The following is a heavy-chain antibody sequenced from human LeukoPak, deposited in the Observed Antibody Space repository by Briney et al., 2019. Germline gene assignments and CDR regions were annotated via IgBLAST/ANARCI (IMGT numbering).Heavy chain of an antibody. J-gene: IGHJ3*02. CDR3: ARAYSSSWSNAFEI. D-gene: IGHD6-13*01. V-gene: IGHV4-59*08. CDR2: IYYSGST. Sequence: YIYYSGSTNYNPSLKSRVTISVDTSKNQFSLKLSSVTAADTAVYYCARAYSSSWSNAFEIWGQGTMVTISS.